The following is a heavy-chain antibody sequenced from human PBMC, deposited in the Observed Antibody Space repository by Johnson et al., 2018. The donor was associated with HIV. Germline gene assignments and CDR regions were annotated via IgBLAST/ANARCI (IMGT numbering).Heavy chain of an antibody. CDR3: AKESKWESRTPHAFDM. J-gene: IGHJ3*02. CDR1: GFTFSSYW. CDR2: INWNGDSP. Sequence: VHLVESGGGLVQPGGSLRLSCAASGFTFSSYWMHWVRQAPGKGLVWVSRINWNGDSPGYADSVKGRFTVSRDNSKNTLYLQMKSLRPEDTAVYYCAKESKWESRTPHAFDMWGQGTMVTVSS. V-gene: IGHV3-74*01. D-gene: IGHD1-26*01.